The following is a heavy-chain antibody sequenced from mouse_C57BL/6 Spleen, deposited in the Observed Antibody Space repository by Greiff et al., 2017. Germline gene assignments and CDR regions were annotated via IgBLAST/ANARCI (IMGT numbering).Heavy chain of an antibody. V-gene: IGHV5-17*01. CDR2: ISSGSSTI. D-gene: IGHD1-1*01. Sequence: EVKVVESGGGLVKPGGSLKLSCAASGFTFSDYGMHWVRQAPEKGLEWVAYISSGSSTIYYADTVKGRFTISRDNAKNTLFLQMTSLRSEDTAMYYCAIAEPYWYFDVWGTGTTVTVSS. CDR3: AIAEPYWYFDV. J-gene: IGHJ1*03. CDR1: GFTFSDYG.